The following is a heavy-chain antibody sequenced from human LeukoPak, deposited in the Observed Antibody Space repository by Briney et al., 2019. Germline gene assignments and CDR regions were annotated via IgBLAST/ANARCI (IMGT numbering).Heavy chain of an antibody. CDR2: ISYDGSNK. V-gene: IGHV3-30-3*01. J-gene: IGHJ4*02. Sequence: GGSLRLSCAASGFTLSSYAMHWVRQAPGKGLEWVAVISYDGSNKYYADSVKGRFTISRDNSKNTLYLQMNSLRAEDTAVYYCASGVGYCSGGSCYRDSGFDYWGQGTLVTVSS. CDR1: GFTLSSYA. CDR3: ASGVGYCSGGSCYRDSGFDY. D-gene: IGHD2-15*01.